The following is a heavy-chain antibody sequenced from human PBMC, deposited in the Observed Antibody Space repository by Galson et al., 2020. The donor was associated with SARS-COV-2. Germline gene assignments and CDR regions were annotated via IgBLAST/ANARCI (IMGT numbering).Heavy chain of an antibody. J-gene: IGHJ4*02. D-gene: IGHD3-22*01. CDR1: GFTFSSYA. CDR3: ARDSYYFDRLYYFDY. CDR2: ISYDGSNK. Sequence: GESLKISCAASGFTFSSYAMHWVRQAPGKGLEWVAVISYDGSNKYYADSVKGRFTISRDNSKNTLYLQMNSLRAEDTAVYYCARDSYYFDRLYYFDYWGQGTLVTVSS. V-gene: IGHV3-30*01.